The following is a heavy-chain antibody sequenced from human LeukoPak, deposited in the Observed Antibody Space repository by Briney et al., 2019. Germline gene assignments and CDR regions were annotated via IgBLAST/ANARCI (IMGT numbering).Heavy chain of an antibody. CDR1: GGSISSGGYS. D-gene: IGHD3/OR15-3a*01. J-gene: IGHJ4*02. CDR2: IYHSGST. CDR3: ARVLNDGFSDY. V-gene: IGHV4-30-2*01. Sequence: SQTLSLTCAVSGGSISSGGYSWSWIRRPPGKGLEWIGYIYHSGSTYYNPSLKSRVTISVDRSKNQFSLKLSSVTAADTAVFYCARVLNDGFSDYWGQGTLVTVSS.